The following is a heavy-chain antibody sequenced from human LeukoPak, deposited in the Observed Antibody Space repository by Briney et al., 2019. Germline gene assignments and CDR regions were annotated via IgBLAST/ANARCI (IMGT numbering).Heavy chain of an antibody. V-gene: IGHV3-33*06. CDR3: AKDTAVQFLEPAS. J-gene: IGHJ5*02. CDR2: IWFDGSVK. D-gene: IGHD3-3*01. CDR1: GFTFNTHG. Sequence: GGSLRLTCAASGFTFNTHGMHWVRQAPGKGLEWVAAIWFDGSVKHYSDAVKGRFTISRDNSLNTLYLQMNSLRVEDTSIYYCAKDTAVQFLEPASWGQGTLVTVSS.